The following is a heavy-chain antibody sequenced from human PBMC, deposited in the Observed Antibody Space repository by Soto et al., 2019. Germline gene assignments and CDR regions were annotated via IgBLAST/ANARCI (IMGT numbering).Heavy chain of an antibody. V-gene: IGHV1-69*01. CDR2: IIPIFGTA. D-gene: IGHD4-17*01. CDR3: ARAPIHDYGAPGWADI. CDR1: GGTFSSYA. Sequence: QVQLVQSGAEVKKPGSSVKVSCKASGGTFSSYAISWVRQAPGQGLEWMGGIIPIFGTANYAQKFQGRVTITADESTSTADMELSSLRSEDTAVYYCARAPIHDYGAPGWADIWGQGTMVTVSS. J-gene: IGHJ3*02.